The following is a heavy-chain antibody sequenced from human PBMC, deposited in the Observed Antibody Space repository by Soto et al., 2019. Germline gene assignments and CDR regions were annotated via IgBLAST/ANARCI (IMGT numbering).Heavy chain of an antibody. Sequence: GGSLRLSCAASGFTFSSYAMTWVRQAPGKGLEWVSSTIGSGGSTYYADSVKGWFTISRDNSKNTLYLQMNSLRAEDTAVYYCAKRSGSDWYGPFDKWGQGTLVTVSS. D-gene: IGHD6-13*01. CDR2: TIGSGGST. CDR1: GFTFSSYA. V-gene: IGHV3-23*01. CDR3: AKRSGSDWYGPFDK. J-gene: IGHJ4*02.